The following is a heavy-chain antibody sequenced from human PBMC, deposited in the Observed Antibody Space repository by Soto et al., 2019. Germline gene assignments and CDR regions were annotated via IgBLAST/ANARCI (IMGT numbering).Heavy chain of an antibody. J-gene: IGHJ6*02. D-gene: IGHD3-10*01. V-gene: IGHV3-53*01. CDR2: IYSGGST. Sequence: EVQLLESGGGLVRPGGSLRLSCAASGFTVSSNYMSWVRQAPGKGLEWVSVIYSGGSTYYADSVKGRFTISRDNSKNTLYLQMNSLRAEDTAVYYCARVPGGLYYYYGMDVWGQGTTVTVSS. CDR3: ARVPGGLYYYYGMDV. CDR1: GFTVSSNY.